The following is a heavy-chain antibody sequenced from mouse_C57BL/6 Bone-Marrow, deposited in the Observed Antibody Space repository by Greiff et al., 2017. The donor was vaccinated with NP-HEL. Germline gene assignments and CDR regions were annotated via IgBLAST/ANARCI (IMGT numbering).Heavy chain of an antibody. CDR2: IRSKSNNYAT. Sequence: DVKLQESGGGLVQPKGSLKLSCAASGFSFNTYAMNWVRQAPGKGLEWVARIRSKSNNYATYYADSVKDRFTISRDDSESMLYLQMNNLKTEDTAMYYCVRHEILGGAMDYWGQGTSVTVSS. CDR3: VRHEILGGAMDY. D-gene: IGHD1-1*01. CDR1: GFSFNTYA. J-gene: IGHJ4*01. V-gene: IGHV10-1*01.